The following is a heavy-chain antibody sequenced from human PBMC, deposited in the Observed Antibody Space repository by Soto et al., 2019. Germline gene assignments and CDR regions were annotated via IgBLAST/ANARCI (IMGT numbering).Heavy chain of an antibody. Sequence: PGGSLRLSCAASGFTFSNAWMSWVRQAPGKGLEWVGRIKSKTDGGTTDYAAPVKGRSTISRDDSKNTLYLQMNSLKTEDTAVYYCTTEDYYYDSSGYYPPFDYWVQGTLVTVS. D-gene: IGHD3-22*01. CDR3: TTEDYYYDSSGYYPPFDY. CDR1: GFTFSNAW. J-gene: IGHJ4*02. CDR2: IKSKTDGGTT. V-gene: IGHV3-15*01.